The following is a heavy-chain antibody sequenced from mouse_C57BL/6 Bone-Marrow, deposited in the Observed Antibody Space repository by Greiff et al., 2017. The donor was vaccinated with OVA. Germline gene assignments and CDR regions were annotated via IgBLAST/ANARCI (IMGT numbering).Heavy chain of an antibody. J-gene: IGHJ3*01. CDR3: ASSFRWLLRFAY. Sequence: VKLQESGAELVRPGPSVKVSCKASGYAFTNYLIEWVKQRPGQGLEWIGVINPGSGGTNYNEKFKSKATLTVAKSSSTAYMQLSSLTSEDSAVYYCASSFRWLLRFAYWGQGTLVTVSA. CDR2: INPGSGGT. CDR1: GYAFTNYL. D-gene: IGHD2-3*01. V-gene: IGHV1-54*01.